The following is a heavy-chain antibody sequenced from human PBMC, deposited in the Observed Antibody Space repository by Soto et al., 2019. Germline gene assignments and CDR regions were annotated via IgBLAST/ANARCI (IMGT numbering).Heavy chain of an antibody. CDR1: GFTFSNAW. CDR3: IGTYSGSSMRFDY. V-gene: IGHV3-15*01. CDR2: VKSKTDGGTI. Sequence: EVQLVESGGGLVKPGGSLRLSCAASGFTFSNAWMTWVRQAPGKGLEWVGRVKSKTDGGTIDYAAPVKDRFTISRDDSKNTLYLPMNSLKTEDTAVYYCIGTYSGSSMRFDYWGQGTLVTVSS. D-gene: IGHD5-12*01. J-gene: IGHJ4*02.